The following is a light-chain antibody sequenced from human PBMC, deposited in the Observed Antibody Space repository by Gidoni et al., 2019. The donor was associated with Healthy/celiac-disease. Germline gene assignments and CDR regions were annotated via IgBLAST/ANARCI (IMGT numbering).Light chain of an antibody. CDR1: SSDVGGYNY. V-gene: IGLV2-14*01. Sequence: QSALTQPASVSGSPGQSITISCTGTSSDVGGYNYVSWYQQQPGKSPKLMIYEVSNRPTGVSNRFPGSKSGNTASLTISGLQAEDEADYYCSSYTSSSTLRVFGGGTKLTVL. CDR2: EVS. CDR3: SSYTSSSTLRV. J-gene: IGLJ3*02.